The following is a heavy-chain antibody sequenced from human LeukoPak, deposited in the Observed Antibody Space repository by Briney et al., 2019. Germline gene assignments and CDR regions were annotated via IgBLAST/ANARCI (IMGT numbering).Heavy chain of an antibody. V-gene: IGHV3-30*02. Sequence: GGSLRLSCAASGFTFSSYGMHWVRQAPGKGLEWVAFIRTDGTNKFYADSVRGRFTISRDNSKNTMYLQINSLRTEDTALYYCAKGLYYYDSSALNNFDYWGQGTLVTVSS. CDR2: IRTDGTNK. CDR1: GFTFSSYG. J-gene: IGHJ4*02. CDR3: AKGLYYYDSSALNNFDY. D-gene: IGHD3-22*01.